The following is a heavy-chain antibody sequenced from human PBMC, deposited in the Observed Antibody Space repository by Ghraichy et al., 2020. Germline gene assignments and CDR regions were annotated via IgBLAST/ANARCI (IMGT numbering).Heavy chain of an antibody. CDR3: ARGCYPNYYYYYGMDV. CDR1: GYTFTSYD. V-gene: IGHV1-8*01. D-gene: IGHD2-15*01. Sequence: ASVKVSCKASGYTFTSYDINWVRQATGQGLEWMGWMNPNSGNTGYAQKFQGRVTMTRNTSISTAYMELSSLRSEDTAVYYCARGCYPNYYYYYGMDVWGQGTTVTVSS. CDR2: MNPNSGNT. J-gene: IGHJ6*02.